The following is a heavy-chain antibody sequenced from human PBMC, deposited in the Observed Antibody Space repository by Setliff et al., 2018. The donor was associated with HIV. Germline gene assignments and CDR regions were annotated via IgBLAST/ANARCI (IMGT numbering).Heavy chain of an antibody. V-gene: IGHV1-69*05. Sequence: SVKVSCKGSGDTFTTYVVSWVRQASGQGLEWMGGRSPIFSTTNYAQKFQGRVTITTDESTSRAYMELSSLRSEDTAVYYCAITSRGYSLQRGGAFDIWGQGTLVTVSS. D-gene: IGHD3-22*01. CDR3: AITSRGYSLQRGGAFDI. J-gene: IGHJ3*02. CDR2: RSPIFSTT. CDR1: GDTFTTYV.